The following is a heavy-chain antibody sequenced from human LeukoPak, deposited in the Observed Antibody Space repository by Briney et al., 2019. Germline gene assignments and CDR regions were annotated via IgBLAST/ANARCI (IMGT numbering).Heavy chain of an antibody. CDR3: VGITMVRGVSHHFDY. D-gene: IGHD3-10*01. CDR2: IRYDGSNE. Sequence: GGSLRLSCAASGFTFSSYGMHWVRQAPGKGLEWVAFIRYDGSNEYYADSVKGRFTISRDNSKNTLYLQMNSLRAEDTAVYYCVGITMVRGVSHHFDYWGQGTLVTVSS. J-gene: IGHJ4*02. CDR1: GFTFSSYG. V-gene: IGHV3-30*02.